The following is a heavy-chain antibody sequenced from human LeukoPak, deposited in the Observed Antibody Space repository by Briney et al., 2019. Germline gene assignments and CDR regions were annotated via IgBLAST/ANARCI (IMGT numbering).Heavy chain of an antibody. Sequence: PGGSLRLSCAASGFTFSSYWMSWVRQAPGKGLEWVANIKQDGSEEYYVDSVKGRFTISRDNAKNSLYLQMNSLRAEDTAVYYCARDYESGRDGYNGYYYYGMDVWGQGTTVTVSS. J-gene: IGHJ6*02. CDR2: IKQDGSEE. V-gene: IGHV3-7*01. CDR1: GFTFSSYW. CDR3: ARDYESGRDGYNGYYYYGMDV. D-gene: IGHD5-24*01.